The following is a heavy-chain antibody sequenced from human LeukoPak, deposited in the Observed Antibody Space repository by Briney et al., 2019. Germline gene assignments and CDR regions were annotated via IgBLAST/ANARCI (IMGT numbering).Heavy chain of an antibody. V-gene: IGHV4-59*01. D-gene: IGHD5-18*01. CDR3: ARGYGRYFDY. Sequence: SETLSLTCTVSNGPISSFYWTWIRQPPGKGPEGIGYIYYTGTTDYNPSLKSRVTISVDTSKNQFSLKLSSVTAADTAVYYCARGYGRYFDYWGQGTLVTVSS. CDR1: NGPISSFY. J-gene: IGHJ4*02. CDR2: IYYTGTT.